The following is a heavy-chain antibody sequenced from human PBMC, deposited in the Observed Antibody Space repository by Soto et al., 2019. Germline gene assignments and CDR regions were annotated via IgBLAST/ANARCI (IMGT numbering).Heavy chain of an antibody. CDR2: VNPIVRMS. CDR3: ASSYGSGYRAFDY. CDR1: GDTFNFYS. V-gene: IGHV1-69*02. Sequence: QVQLVQSGAEVKRPGSSVKVSCKASGDTFNFYSINWVRQAPGLGLEWMGRVNPIVRMSNYAQKFQGRVTMTADKHTSTAYMELSSLISEDTAIYYCASSYGSGYRAFDYWGQGALVTVSS. J-gene: IGHJ4*02. D-gene: IGHD3-10*01.